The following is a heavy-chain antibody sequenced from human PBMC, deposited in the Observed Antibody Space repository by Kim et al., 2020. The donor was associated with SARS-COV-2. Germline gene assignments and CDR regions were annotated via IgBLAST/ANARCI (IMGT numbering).Heavy chain of an antibody. CDR3: TRGPHTNMIVGWFDP. D-gene: IGHD3-22*01. J-gene: IGHJ5*02. V-gene: IGHV3-21*06. Sequence: ADSVKGRFTGSRDDSKNLLNLQMNSLRAEDTAVYYCTRGPHTNMIVGWFDPWGQGTLVTVSS.